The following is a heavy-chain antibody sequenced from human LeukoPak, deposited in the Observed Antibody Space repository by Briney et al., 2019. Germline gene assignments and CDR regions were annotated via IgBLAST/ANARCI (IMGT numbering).Heavy chain of an antibody. CDR3: ARAGTYYYDSSGYYGSTYFDY. Sequence: PSQTLSLTCAVSGGSISSGGYSWSWIRQPPGKGLEWIGYIYHSGSTYYNPSLKSRVTISVDRSKNQFSLKLSSVTAADTAVYYRARAGTYYYDSSGYYGSTYFDYWGQGTLVTVSS. V-gene: IGHV4-30-2*01. CDR1: GGSISSGGYS. CDR2: IYHSGST. D-gene: IGHD3-22*01. J-gene: IGHJ4*02.